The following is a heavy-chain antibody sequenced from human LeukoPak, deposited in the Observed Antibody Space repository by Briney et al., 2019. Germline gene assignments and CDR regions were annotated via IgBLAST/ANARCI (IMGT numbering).Heavy chain of an antibody. Sequence: ASVKVSCKASGYSFTSYDINWGRQAPGQGLEWMGWMNLNSGDTGYAQTFQGRVTITKNTSISPAYMERSSRRSRDTPVDYCGIGGDYARSYYFDYWGQGTLVSVSS. CDR3: GIGGDYARSYYFDY. D-gene: IGHD4-17*01. CDR1: GYSFTSYD. J-gene: IGHJ4*02. V-gene: IGHV1-8*03. CDR2: MNLNSGDT.